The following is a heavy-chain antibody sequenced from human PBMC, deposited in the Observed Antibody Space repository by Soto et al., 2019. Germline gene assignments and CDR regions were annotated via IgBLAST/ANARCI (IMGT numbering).Heavy chain of an antibody. CDR2: IWHDGLNE. CDR3: TKSRGYAYVWGLGTEL. V-gene: IGHV3-33*08. D-gene: IGHD3-16*01. CDR1: GFTFSDYA. Sequence: QERLVESGGGVVQPGRSLRLSCAVSGFTFSDYAMHWVRQAPGKGLEWVALIWHDGLNEFYADSVRGRFTISRDFSNNALFLKMNTLKPWDSVGYYCTKSRGYAYVWGLGTELWCKGNRVSVSS. J-gene: IGHJ4*02.